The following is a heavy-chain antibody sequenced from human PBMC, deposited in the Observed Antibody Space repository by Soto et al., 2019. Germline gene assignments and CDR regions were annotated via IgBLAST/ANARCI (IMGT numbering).Heavy chain of an antibody. D-gene: IGHD6-19*01. J-gene: IGHJ4*02. CDR1: GFTFTSSA. Sequence: SVKVSCKASGFTFTSSAVQWVRQARGQRLEWIGWIVVGSGNTNYAQKFQERATITRDMSTSTAYMELSSLRSEDTAVYYCAADWRSGWLPNDYWGQGTLVTVSS. CDR3: AADWRSGWLPNDY. CDR2: IVVGSGNT. V-gene: IGHV1-58*01.